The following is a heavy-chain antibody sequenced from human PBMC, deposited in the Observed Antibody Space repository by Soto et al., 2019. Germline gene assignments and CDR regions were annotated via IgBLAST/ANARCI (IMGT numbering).Heavy chain of an antibody. D-gene: IGHD5-12*01. J-gene: IGHJ4*02. CDR1: GASFTGYY. CDR3: ARGQEGIVATH. CDR2: VKHWGGT. Sequence: QGQLQQWGAGLLKPSETLSLTCAVSGASFTGYYWSWIRQPPGKGLEWIGEVKHWGGTNYSPSFTGRVNISADTSKNQFSLQLNSLTGADTAVYYCARGQEGIVATHWDQGTLVTVSS. V-gene: IGHV4-34*01.